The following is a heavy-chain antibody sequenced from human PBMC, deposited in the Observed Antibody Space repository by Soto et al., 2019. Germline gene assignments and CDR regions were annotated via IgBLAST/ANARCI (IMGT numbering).Heavy chain of an antibody. D-gene: IGHD2-15*01. CDR3: ARDSPAMLHDFDS. J-gene: IGHJ4*02. CDR2: TYYRSRWYN. CDR1: GDSVSSNSAA. Sequence: SQTLSLTCAISGDSVSSNSAARNCIRQSPSRGLEWLGRTYYRSRWYNDYAVSVKSRITISPDTSKNQFSLQLNSVTPEDTAIYYCARDSPAMLHDFDSWGQGTLVTVSS. V-gene: IGHV6-1*01.